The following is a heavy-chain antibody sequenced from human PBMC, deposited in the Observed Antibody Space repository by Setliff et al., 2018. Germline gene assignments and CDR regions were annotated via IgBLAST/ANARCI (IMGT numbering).Heavy chain of an antibody. CDR1: GYTFSGYY. CDR3: ARSDYYGSGSYYVDY. CDR2: INPNSGGT. D-gene: IGHD3-10*01. J-gene: IGHJ4*02. Sequence: VASVKVSCKASGYTFSGYYMHWVRQAPGQGLEWMGRINPNSGGTNYAQKFQGRVTMTSDSSISTAYMELSGLRSDDTAVYYCARSDYYGSGSYYVDYSGQGTLVTVSS. V-gene: IGHV1-2*06.